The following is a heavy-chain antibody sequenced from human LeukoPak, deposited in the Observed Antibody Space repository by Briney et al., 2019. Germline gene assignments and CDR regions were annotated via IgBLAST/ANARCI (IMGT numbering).Heavy chain of an antibody. V-gene: IGHV3-21*01. Sequence: KPGGSLRLSCAASGFTFSSYTMNWVRQAPGKGLEWVSSISTGSGHIYYADSVKGRFTISRDNAKNSLYLQMNSLGVEDTAVYYCARVTMVRGIMNDAFDIWGQGTMVTVSS. CDR2: ISTGSGHI. D-gene: IGHD3-10*01. J-gene: IGHJ3*02. CDR1: GFTFSSYT. CDR3: ARVTMVRGIMNDAFDI.